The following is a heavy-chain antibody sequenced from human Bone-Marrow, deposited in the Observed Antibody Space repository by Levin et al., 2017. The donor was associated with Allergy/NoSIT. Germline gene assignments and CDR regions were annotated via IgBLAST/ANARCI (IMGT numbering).Heavy chain of an antibody. V-gene: IGHV1-8*01. Sequence: ASVKVSCKASGYTFTSYDINWVRQATGQGLEWMGWMNPNSGNTGYAQKFQGRVTMTRNTSISTAYMELSSLRSEDTAVYYCARGGGLEWVVKSWFDPWGQGTLVTVSS. CDR2: MNPNSGNT. CDR1: GYTFTSYD. D-gene: IGHD3-3*01. J-gene: IGHJ5*02. CDR3: ARGGGLEWVVKSWFDP.